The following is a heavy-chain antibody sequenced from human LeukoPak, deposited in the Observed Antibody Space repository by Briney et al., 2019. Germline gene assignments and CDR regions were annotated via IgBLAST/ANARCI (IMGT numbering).Heavy chain of an antibody. CDR1: GGSISSSSYY. D-gene: IGHD1-14*01. J-gene: IGHJ4*02. CDR2: IYTSGST. CDR3: ARDIGLGT. Sequence: SETLSLTCTVSGGSISSSSYYWGWIRQPAGKGLEWIGRIYTSGSTNYNPSLKSRVTMSVDTSKNQFSLKLSSVTAADTAVYYCARDIGLGTWGQGTLVTVSS. V-gene: IGHV4-61*02.